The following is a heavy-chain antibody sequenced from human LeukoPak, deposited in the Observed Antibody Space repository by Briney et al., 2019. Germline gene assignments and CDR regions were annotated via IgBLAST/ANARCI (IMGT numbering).Heavy chain of an antibody. Sequence: GESLKISCQASGYTFTTYWIGWVRQMPGKGLECMGIIYPDDSDTTYSPSFQGQVSMSADKSISTAYLQWSTLKASDTAMYYCLTTVTKSHAYDVWGQGTMVTVSS. J-gene: IGHJ3*01. CDR3: LTTVTKSHAYDV. CDR1: GYTFTTYW. D-gene: IGHD4-17*01. CDR2: IYPDDSDT. V-gene: IGHV5-51*01.